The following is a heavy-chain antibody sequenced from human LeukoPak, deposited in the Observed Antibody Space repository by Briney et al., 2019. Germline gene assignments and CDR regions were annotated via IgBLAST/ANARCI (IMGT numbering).Heavy chain of an antibody. J-gene: IGHJ4*02. V-gene: IGHV4-34*01. CDR2: INHSGST. D-gene: IGHD2-15*01. Sequence: PSETLSLTCPVYGGSFSGYYWSWIRQPPGKGLEWIGEINHSGSTNYNPSLKSRVTISVDTSKNQFSLKLSSVTAADTAVYYCARGPGKYCSGGSWYSAVKVRYYFDYWGQGSLVTVSS. CDR3: ARGPGKYCSGGSWYSAVKVRYYFDY. CDR1: GGSFSGYY.